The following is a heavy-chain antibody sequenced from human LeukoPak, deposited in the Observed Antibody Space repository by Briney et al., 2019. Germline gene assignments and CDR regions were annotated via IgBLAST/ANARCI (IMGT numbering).Heavy chain of an antibody. CDR3: ARGDDYVWGSYRLEYFQH. D-gene: IGHD3-16*02. Sequence: GGSLRLPCAASGFTFSSYSMNWVRQAPGKGLEWVSYISSSSSTIYYADSVKGRFTISRDNAKNSLYLQMNSLRAEDTAVYYCARGDDYVWGSYRLEYFQHWGQGTLVTVSS. J-gene: IGHJ1*01. CDR2: ISSSSSTI. CDR1: GFTFSSYS. V-gene: IGHV3-48*04.